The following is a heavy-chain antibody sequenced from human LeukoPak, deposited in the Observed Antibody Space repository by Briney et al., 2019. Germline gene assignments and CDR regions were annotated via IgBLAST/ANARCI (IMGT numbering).Heavy chain of an antibody. D-gene: IGHD3-9*01. CDR2: INPSSGNT. CDR1: GYTFTSYD. V-gene: IGHV1-8*01. CDR3: ARGGGGPYDILTGQLDY. Sequence: ASVKVSCKASGYTFTSYDINWGRQAPGQGLGCMGWINPSSGNTGYAQKFQGRVTMTRNTSISTAYMELSSLRSEDTAVYYCARGGGGPYDILTGQLDYWGQGTLVTVSS. J-gene: IGHJ4*02.